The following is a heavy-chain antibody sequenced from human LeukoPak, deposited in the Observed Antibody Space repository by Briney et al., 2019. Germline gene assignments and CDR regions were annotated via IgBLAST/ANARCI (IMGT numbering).Heavy chain of an antibody. D-gene: IGHD5-18*01. CDR3: ARILDTAMVTDY. J-gene: IGHJ4*02. V-gene: IGHV1-2*02. Sequence: ASVKVSCKASGYTFTGYYMHWVRQAPGQGLEWMGWINPNSGGTNHAQKFQGRVTMTRDTSISTAYMELSRLRSDDTAVYYCARILDTAMVTDYWGQGTLVTVSS. CDR1: GYTFTGYY. CDR2: INPNSGGT.